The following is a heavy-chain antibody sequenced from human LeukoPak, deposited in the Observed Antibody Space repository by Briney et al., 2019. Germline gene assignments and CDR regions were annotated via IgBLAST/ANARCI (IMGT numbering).Heavy chain of an antibody. CDR2: INWNGGST. Sequence: PGGSLRLSCAASGFTFDDYGMSWVRQAPGKGLEWVSGINWNGGSTGYADSVKGRFTISRDNAKNSLYLQMNSLRAEDTALYYCARDLGGYYFDAFDIWGQGTMVTVPS. CDR1: GFTFDDYG. V-gene: IGHV3-20*04. J-gene: IGHJ3*02. CDR3: ARDLGGYYFDAFDI. D-gene: IGHD3-22*01.